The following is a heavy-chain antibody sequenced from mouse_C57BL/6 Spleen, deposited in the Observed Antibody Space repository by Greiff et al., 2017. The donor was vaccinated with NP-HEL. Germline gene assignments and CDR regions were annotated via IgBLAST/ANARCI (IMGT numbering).Heavy chain of an antibody. J-gene: IGHJ1*03. D-gene: IGHD1-1*01. CDR1: GFTFSSYA. Sequence: EVKLVESGGGLVKPGGSLKLSCAASGFTFSSYAMPWVRQTPEKRLEWVATISDGGSYTYYPDNVKGRFTITRDNAKNKLYLQMSHLKSEDTAMYYCARLYDYGSSWDFDVWGKGTTVTVSS. V-gene: IGHV5-4*03. CDR2: ISDGGSYT. CDR3: ARLYDYGSSWDFDV.